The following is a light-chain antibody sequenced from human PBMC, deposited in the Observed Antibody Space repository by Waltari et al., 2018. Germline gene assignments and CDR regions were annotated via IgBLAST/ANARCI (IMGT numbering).Light chain of an antibody. V-gene: IGKV1-33*01. J-gene: IGKJ3*01. CDR3: QHYDNFPFT. Sequence: DIQMTQSPSSLSASVGDSVTIPCQASQDISNYLLWYQQKPGKAPRVLIYDASTLERGVPSRFSGSGSGTDFTFTIAALQPEDFETYFCQHYDNFPFTFGPGTTVDVK. CDR2: DAS. CDR1: QDISNY.